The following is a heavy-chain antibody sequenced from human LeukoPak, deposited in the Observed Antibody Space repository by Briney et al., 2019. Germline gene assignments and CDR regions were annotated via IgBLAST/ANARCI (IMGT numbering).Heavy chain of an antibody. CDR2: VFYSGST. Sequence: PSETLSLTCTVSGGSVTSGTSYWSWIRQPPGKGLEWIGYVFYSGSTNYHPSLKSRVTISLDTSKNQFSLTLTSVTAADTAVYYCARGTTMVRGVSHFDYWGQGTLVTVSS. V-gene: IGHV4-61*01. J-gene: IGHJ4*02. CDR3: ARGTTMVRGVSHFDY. CDR1: GGSVTSGTSY. D-gene: IGHD3-10*01.